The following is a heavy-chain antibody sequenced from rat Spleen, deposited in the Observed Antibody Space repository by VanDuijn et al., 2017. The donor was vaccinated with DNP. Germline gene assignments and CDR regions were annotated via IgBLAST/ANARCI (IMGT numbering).Heavy chain of an antibody. J-gene: IGHJ2*01. CDR2: ISYNGGTP. CDR3: TSNPHIRTAAPFDY. Sequence: EVQLVESGGGPVQPGRSLKLSCVASGFIFSNYWMTWIRQAPGKGLEWVASISYNGGTPYYRDSVKGRSTISRTNAQSTLYLQMDSLRSEDTATYYCTSNPHIRTAAPFDYWGQGVMVTVSS. CDR1: GFIFSNYW. V-gene: IGHV5-31*01. D-gene: IGHD3-8*01.